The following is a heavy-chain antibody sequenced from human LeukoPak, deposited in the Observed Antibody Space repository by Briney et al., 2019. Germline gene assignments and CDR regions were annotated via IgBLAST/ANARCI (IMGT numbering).Heavy chain of an antibody. V-gene: IGHV3-23*01. D-gene: IGHD2-2*02. Sequence: GGSLRLSCAASGFTFSSYAMSWVRQAPGEGLEWVSAISGSGGSTYYADSVKGRFTISRDNSKNTLYLQMNSLRAEDTAVYYCARDIVVVPAAIGYYYYYMDVWGKGTTVTVSS. CDR1: GFTFSSYA. CDR3: ARDIVVVPAAIGYYYYYMDV. CDR2: ISGSGGST. J-gene: IGHJ6*03.